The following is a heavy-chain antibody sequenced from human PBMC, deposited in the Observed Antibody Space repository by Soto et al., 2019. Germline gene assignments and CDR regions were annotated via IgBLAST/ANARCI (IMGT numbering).Heavy chain of an antibody. J-gene: IGHJ4*02. V-gene: IGHV4-59*08. D-gene: IGHD3-10*01. CDR1: GGSISSYY. Sequence: SETLSLTCTVSGGSISSYYWSWIRQPPGKGLEWIGYIYYSGSTNYNPSLKSRVTISVDTSKNRFPLKLNVLTAADQAVYYCARHAPSITMVRGPPSHFFDYWGQGTLVTVSS. CDR2: IYYSGST. CDR3: ARHAPSITMVRGPPSHFFDY.